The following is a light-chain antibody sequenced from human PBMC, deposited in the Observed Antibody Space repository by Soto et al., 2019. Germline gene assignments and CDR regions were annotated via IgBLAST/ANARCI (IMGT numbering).Light chain of an antibody. CDR2: WAS. J-gene: IGKJ1*01. V-gene: IGKV4-1*01. CDR1: QTVLYSSNNKNY. Sequence: DIVMTQSPDSLAVSLGERATINCKSSQTVLYSSNNKNYLAWYQQKPGQPPKLLIYWASTRESGVPDRFSGSGSGTDFTLTISSLQAEDVAVYYCQQYYSTPRTFGKGTNVEIK. CDR3: QQYYSTPRT.